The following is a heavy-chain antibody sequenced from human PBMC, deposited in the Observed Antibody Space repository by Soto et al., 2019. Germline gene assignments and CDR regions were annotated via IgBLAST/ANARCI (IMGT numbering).Heavy chain of an antibody. V-gene: IGHV5-10-1*01. CDR3: ASSPRGYCSSTSCRELGNYYGMDV. CDR1: GYSFASYW. D-gene: IGHD2-2*01. J-gene: IGHJ6*02. CDR2: FDPSDSYT. Sequence: GESLKISCKGSGYSFASYWIAWVRQMPGKGLEWMGIFDPSDSYTNYSPSFQGHVTISADKSISTAYLQWSSLKASDTAMYYCASSPRGYCSSTSCRELGNYYGMDVWGQGTTVTVSS.